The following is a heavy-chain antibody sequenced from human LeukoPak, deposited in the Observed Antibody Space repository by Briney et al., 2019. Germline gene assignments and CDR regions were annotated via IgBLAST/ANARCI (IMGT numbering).Heavy chain of an antibody. CDR2: IYPSDSET. V-gene: IGHV5-51*03. CDR1: GYSFNTFY. D-gene: IGHD3-10*01. Sequence: KPGESLKISCKGSGYSFNTFYIGWVRQTPETGLEWMGNIYPSDSETKYKPSFQGQVTLSVDKSINTAYLRLSSLKASDTAIYYCARLIYYGSGRTYFFDSWGQGTQVTVSS. CDR3: ARLIYYGSGRTYFFDS. J-gene: IGHJ4*02.